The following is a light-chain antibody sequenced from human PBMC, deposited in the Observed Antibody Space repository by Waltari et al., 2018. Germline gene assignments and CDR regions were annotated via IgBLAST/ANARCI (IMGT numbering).Light chain of an antibody. J-gene: IGLJ1*01. CDR3: HTRGTGLYV. CDR2: VNSDGSH. Sequence: QLVLTQSPSATASLGASVKLTCTLSSGHSNNAIAWHQQQPEKGPRYLMKVNSDGSHSKGDGIPDRFAGSSAGAERYLTISSIQSEDEADYYCHTRGTGLYVFGPGTKVTVL. V-gene: IGLV4-69*01. CDR1: SGHSNNA.